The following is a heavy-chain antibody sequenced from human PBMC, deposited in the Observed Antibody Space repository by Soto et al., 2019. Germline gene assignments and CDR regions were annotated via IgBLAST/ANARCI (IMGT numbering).Heavy chain of an antibody. CDR3: ARAYGSGSLSGY. Sequence: EVQLVESGGGLVQPGGSLRLSCAASGFTFSSYWMSWVRQAPGKGLEWVANIKQDGSEKYNVDFVKGRFTISRDNAKNSLYLQMNSLRVEDTAVYYCARAYGSGSLSGYWGQGTLVTASS. CDR2: IKQDGSEK. J-gene: IGHJ4*02. V-gene: IGHV3-7*01. CDR1: GFTFSSYW. D-gene: IGHD3-10*01.